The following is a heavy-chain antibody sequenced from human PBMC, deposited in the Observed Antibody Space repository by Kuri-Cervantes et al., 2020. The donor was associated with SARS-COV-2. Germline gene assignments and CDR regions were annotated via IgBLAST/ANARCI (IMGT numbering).Heavy chain of an antibody. CDR1: GYTFTSYG. CDR3: ARGIVVVVAAMGYFDH. J-gene: IGHJ4*02. Sequence: ASVKVSCKASGYTFTSYGISWVRQAPGQGLEWMGWISAYNGNTNYAQKLQGRVTMTTDTSTSTAYMELRSLRSDDTAVYYCARGIVVVVAAMGYFDHWGQGTLVTVSS. D-gene: IGHD2-15*01. CDR2: ISAYNGNT. V-gene: IGHV1-18*01.